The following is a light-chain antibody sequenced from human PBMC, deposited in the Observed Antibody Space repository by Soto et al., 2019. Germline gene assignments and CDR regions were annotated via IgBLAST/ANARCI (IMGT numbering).Light chain of an antibody. V-gene: IGKV3-15*01. Sequence: EIVMTQFPATLSVSPGERATLSCRASQSVSSNLAWYQQKPGQAPRLLIYGASTRATGIPARFSGSGSGTEFTLTISSLQSEDFAVYYCQQYSNWPPLYTFGQGTKLEI. CDR2: GAS. J-gene: IGKJ2*01. CDR1: QSVSSN. CDR3: QQYSNWPPLYT.